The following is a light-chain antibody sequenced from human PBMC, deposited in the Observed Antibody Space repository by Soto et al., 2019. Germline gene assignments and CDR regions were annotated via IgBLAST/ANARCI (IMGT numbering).Light chain of an antibody. Sequence: QSALTQPASVSGSPGQSITISCTGTSSDVGSYNLVSWYQQHPGKAPKLMIYEVTKRPSGVPDRFSGSKSGNTASLTVSGLLAEDEADYYRSSHAGIINVVFGGGTQLTVL. CDR1: SSDVGSYNL. J-gene: IGLJ3*02. CDR3: SSHAGIINVV. CDR2: EVT. V-gene: IGLV2-14*02.